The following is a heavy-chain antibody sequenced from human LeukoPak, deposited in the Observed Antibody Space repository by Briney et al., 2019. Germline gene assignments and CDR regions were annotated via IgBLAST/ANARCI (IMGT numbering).Heavy chain of an antibody. J-gene: IGHJ3*02. Sequence: SETLSLTCSVSGGSISSYFWSWLRQPAGKGLEWLGRIYTSGSTNYNPSLKSRVTMSVDTSRNQFSLRLNSVTAADTAVYYCARGGSLSNAFDIWGRGTMVTVSS. CDR3: ARGGSLSNAFDI. V-gene: IGHV4-4*07. D-gene: IGHD6-13*01. CDR2: IYTSGST. CDR1: GGSISSYF.